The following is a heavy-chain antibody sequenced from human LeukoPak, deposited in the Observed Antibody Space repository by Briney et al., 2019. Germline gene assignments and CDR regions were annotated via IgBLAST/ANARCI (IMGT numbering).Heavy chain of an antibody. CDR1: GYTFTSYG. D-gene: IGHD4-17*01. V-gene: IGHV1-18*01. CDR2: ISAYNDNT. CDR3: ARDLKNYGDHKKALGY. J-gene: IGHJ4*02. Sequence: ASVKVSCKASGYTFTSYGISWVRQAPGQGLEWMGWISAYNDNTNYAQKLQGRVTMTTDTSTSTAYMELRSLRSDDTAVYYCARDLKNYGDHKKALGYWGQGTLVTVSS.